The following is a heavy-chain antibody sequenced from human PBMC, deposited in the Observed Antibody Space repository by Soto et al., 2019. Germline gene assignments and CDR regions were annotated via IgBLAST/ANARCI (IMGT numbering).Heavy chain of an antibody. J-gene: IGHJ4*02. CDR3: AIEKSGWLTFGD. V-gene: IGHV3-53*02. CDR2: IYSGSAT. CDR1: GFTVSDTY. Sequence: EVRLVETGGCLIQPGGSLRLSCAACGFTVSDTYMNWVRQGPGKGLEWVSVIYSGSATSYAVHVKGRFNISRDNSKNTVLLQVSSLRGHDTAVYHCAIEKSGWLTFGDWGQGILVTVSS. D-gene: IGHD6-19*01.